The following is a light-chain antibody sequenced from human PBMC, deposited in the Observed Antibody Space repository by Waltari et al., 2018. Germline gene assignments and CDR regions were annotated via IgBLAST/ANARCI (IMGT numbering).Light chain of an antibody. CDR1: QTLLYTDGNTY. CDR2: KVS. CDR3: MQGTHWPIT. Sequence: VGLTQSPLSLPVTLGQPASIPCRSTQTLLYTDGNTYLNWFHQRPGQSPRRLIYKVSNRDSGVPDRFSGGGSRTDFTLKISRVEADDVGIYYCMQGTHWPITFGQGTRLEIE. J-gene: IGKJ5*01. V-gene: IGKV2-30*01.